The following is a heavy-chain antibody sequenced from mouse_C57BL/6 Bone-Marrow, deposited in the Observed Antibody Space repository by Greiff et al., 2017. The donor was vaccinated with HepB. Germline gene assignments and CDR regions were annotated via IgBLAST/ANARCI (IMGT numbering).Heavy chain of an antibody. D-gene: IGHD2-3*01. CDR1: GYTFTDYY. CDR3: ARSDDGYSYAMDY. Sequence: EVQLQQSGPELVKPGASVKISCTASGYTFTDYYMNWVKQSHGKSLEWIGDINPNNGGTSYNQKFKGKATLTVDTSSSTAYVELRSLTSEDSAVYYCARSDDGYSYAMDYWGQGTSVTVSS. V-gene: IGHV1-26*01. CDR2: INPNNGGT. J-gene: IGHJ4*01.